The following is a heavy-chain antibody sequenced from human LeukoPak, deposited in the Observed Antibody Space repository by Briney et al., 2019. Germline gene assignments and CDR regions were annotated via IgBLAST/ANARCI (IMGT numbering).Heavy chain of an antibody. CDR2: IYTSGST. D-gene: IGHD1-20*01. CDR1: GGSISSGSYY. J-gene: IGHJ4*02. CDR3: ARADRITGTDFDY. V-gene: IGHV4-61*02. Sequence: SETLSLTCTVSGGSISSGSYYWSWIRHPAGKGLEWIGRIYTSGSTNYNPSLKSRVTISVDTSKNQFSLKLSSVTAADTAVYYCARADRITGTDFDYWGQGTLVTVSS.